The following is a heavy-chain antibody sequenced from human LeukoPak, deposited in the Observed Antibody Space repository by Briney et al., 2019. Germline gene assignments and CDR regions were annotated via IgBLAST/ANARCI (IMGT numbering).Heavy chain of an antibody. CDR1: GGSISSYY. CDR2: IYYSGST. D-gene: IGHD3-10*01. J-gene: IGHJ6*03. Sequence: NTSETLSLTCTVSGGSISSYYWSWIRQPPGKGLEWIGYIYYSGSTNYNPSLKSRVTISVDTSKNQFSLKLSSVTAADTAVYYCARGEYAGGYYYYYYMDVWGKGTTVTVSS. V-gene: IGHV4-59*01. CDR3: ARGEYAGGYYYYYYMDV.